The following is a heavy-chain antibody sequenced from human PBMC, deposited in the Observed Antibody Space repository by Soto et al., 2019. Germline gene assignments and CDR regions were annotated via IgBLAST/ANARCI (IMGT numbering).Heavy chain of an antibody. CDR3: ARDTVVITMVRGPSERYYYGMDV. V-gene: IGHV1-2*04. CDR2: IIPNSCGT. D-gene: IGHD3-10*01. Sequence: ATVKGTGRVSGYTFTGSYINWVRQAPGQGLEWMGWIIPNSCGTIFAQKLQGWVTMITDTSTSTAYMELRSLRSDDTAVYYCARDTVVITMVRGPSERYYYGMDVWGQGTTVTVS. CDR1: GYTFTGSY. J-gene: IGHJ6*02.